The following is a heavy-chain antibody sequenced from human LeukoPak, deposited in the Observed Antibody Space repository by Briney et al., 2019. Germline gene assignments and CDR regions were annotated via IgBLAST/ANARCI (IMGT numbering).Heavy chain of an antibody. D-gene: IGHD2-21*02. V-gene: IGHV3-7*01. CDR1: GFTFSTYW. CDR2: INQDASEI. Sequence: PGGSLRLSCAASGFTFSTYWMNWYRQGPGKGLEWVGHINQDASEINYVDSVRGRFTISRDNAKNSLHLQMNSLRAEDTAVYYCATDRDNSDWQKRFDSWGQGTLVTVSS. CDR3: ATDRDNSDWQKRFDS. J-gene: IGHJ4*02.